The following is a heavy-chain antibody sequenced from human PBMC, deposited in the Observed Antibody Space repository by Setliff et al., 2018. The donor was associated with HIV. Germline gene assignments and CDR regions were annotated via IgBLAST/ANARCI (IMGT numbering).Heavy chain of an antibody. Sequence: SETLSLTCAVSGGSFTGYYWSWIRQTPGKGLEWIAEINHSGNTNYNPSLKSRVTISVVTSKSHFSLKMTSVTAADTAIYYCARVALSVIRTSRRAFDVWGQGTMVTVS. J-gene: IGHJ3*01. CDR1: GGSFTGYY. CDR3: ARVALSVIRTSRRAFDV. D-gene: IGHD1-7*01. CDR2: INHSGNT. V-gene: IGHV4-34*01.